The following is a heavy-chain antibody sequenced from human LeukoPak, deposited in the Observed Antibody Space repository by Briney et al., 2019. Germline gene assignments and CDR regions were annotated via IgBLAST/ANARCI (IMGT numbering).Heavy chain of an antibody. V-gene: IGHV1-18*01. CDR3: ARELYGRFEY. CDR1: GGTFSSYA. J-gene: IGHJ4*02. Sequence: GASEKVSCKASGGTFSSYAISWVRQAPGQGPEWMGWINPYNGNTKYTQKVQGRVTMTTDTSTSTVYMELRSLISDDTAVYYCARELYGRFEYWSQGTLVTVPS. D-gene: IGHD3-3*01. CDR2: INPYNGNT.